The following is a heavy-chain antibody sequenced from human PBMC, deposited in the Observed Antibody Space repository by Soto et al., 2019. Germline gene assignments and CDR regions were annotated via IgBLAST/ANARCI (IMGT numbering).Heavy chain of an antibody. Sequence: QVHLVQSGAEVKKPGASVKVSCKGSGYAFTTYGITGVRQAPGQGLEWMGWISAHNGTTNYAQKLQGRVTVTRDTSTSTAYMELRSLRSDDTAVYYCARGRYGDYWGQGALVTVSS. J-gene: IGHJ4*02. D-gene: IGHD1-1*01. V-gene: IGHV1-18*01. CDR2: ISAHNGTT. CDR1: GYAFTTYG. CDR3: ARGRYGDY.